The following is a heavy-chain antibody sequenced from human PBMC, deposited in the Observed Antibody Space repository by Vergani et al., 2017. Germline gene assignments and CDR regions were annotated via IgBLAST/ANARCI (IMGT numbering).Heavy chain of an antibody. CDR1: GFTFDDYA. CDR2: ISWNSGSI. J-gene: IGHJ4*02. V-gene: IGHV3-9*01. D-gene: IGHD6-13*01. CDR3: AKDQGQQLVYYFDY. Sequence: DVQLVESGGGLVQPGRSLRLSCAASGFTFDDYAMHWVRQAPGKGLEWVSGISWNSGSIGYADSVKGRFTISRDNAKNSLYLQMNSLRAEDTALYYCAKDQGQQLVYYFDYWGQGTLVTVSS.